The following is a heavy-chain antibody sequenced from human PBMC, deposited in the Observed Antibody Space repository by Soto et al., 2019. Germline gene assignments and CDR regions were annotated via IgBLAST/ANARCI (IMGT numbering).Heavy chain of an antibody. CDR1: GFSFSTYG. CDR3: AKGFGNYCAFDS. V-gene: IGHV3-30*18. CDR2: ISNDGSNK. D-gene: IGHD1-26*01. J-gene: IGHJ4*02. Sequence: QVHLVESGGGVVQPGRSLRLSCAASGFSFSTYGMHWVRQAPGKGLEWVAFISNDGSNKYYADSVKGRFTISRDNSKNTLYLQMNSLRAEDTAVSYCAKGFGNYCAFDSWGQGTLVTVSS.